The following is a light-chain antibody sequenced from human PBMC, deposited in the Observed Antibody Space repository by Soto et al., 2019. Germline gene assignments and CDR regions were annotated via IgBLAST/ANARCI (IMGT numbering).Light chain of an antibody. Sequence: QSVLTQPASVSGSPGQSIPISCTGTSSDVGGYNYVSWYQQHPGKAHKLMIYDVSNRPSGVSNRFSGSKSGNTASLTISGLQTEDEADYYCSSYTSSSTRVFGTGTKVTVL. CDR2: DVS. J-gene: IGLJ1*01. V-gene: IGLV2-14*03. CDR1: SSDVGGYNY. CDR3: SSYTSSSTRV.